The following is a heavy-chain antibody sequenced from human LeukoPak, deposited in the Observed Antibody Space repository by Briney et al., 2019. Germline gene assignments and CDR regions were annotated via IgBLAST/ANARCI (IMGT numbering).Heavy chain of an antibody. V-gene: IGHV5-51*01. CDR3: ARRGSSIWHRRNDAFDI. CDR1: GYSFTSYW. Sequence: GESLKISCKGSGYSFTSYWIGWVRQMPGKGLEWMGIIYPGDSDTRYSPSFQGQVTISSDKSISTSYLQWSSLKASDTAMYYCARRGSSIWHRRNDAFDIWGQGTMVTVSS. CDR2: IYPGDSDT. J-gene: IGHJ3*02. D-gene: IGHD6-13*01.